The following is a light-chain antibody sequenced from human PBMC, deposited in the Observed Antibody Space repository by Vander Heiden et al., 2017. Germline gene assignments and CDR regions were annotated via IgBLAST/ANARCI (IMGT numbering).Light chain of an antibody. CDR3: QSFDDNNHVV. Sequence: NFMLTQPHSVSGSPGKTVTISCTRSSGSIASKYVQWYQQRPGSAPTTVIFEDNQSPSGVPDRFSGSIDSSSNSASLSISGLRIEDEADYYCQSFDDNNHVVFGGGSKLTVL. CDR2: EDN. CDR1: SGSIASKY. V-gene: IGLV6-57*04. J-gene: IGLJ2*01.